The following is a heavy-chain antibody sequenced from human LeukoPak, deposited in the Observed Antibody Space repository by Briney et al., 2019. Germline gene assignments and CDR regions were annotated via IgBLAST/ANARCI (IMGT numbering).Heavy chain of an antibody. CDR2: ISGGAGSL. CDR3: AREDIVATIFDN. V-gene: IGHV3-21*01. D-gene: IGHD5-12*01. Sequence: GGSLRLSCAASGFTFSSYIMSWVRQAPGKGLEWVSSISGGAGSLYYADSVKGRFTISRDNAESSLYLQMHSLRAEDTAVYYCAREDIVATIFDNWGQGTLVTVSS. CDR1: GFTFSSYI. J-gene: IGHJ4*02.